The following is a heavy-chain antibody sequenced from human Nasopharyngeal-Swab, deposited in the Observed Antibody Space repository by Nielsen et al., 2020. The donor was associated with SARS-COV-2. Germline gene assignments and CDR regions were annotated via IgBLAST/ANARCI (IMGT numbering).Heavy chain of an antibody. J-gene: IGHJ3*02. Sequence: WIRQPPGKGLEWIGEIYHRGSTNYNPSLKSRVTISVDKSKKQFSLKLSSVSAADTAVYYCARGRHDILTGWWSYGFDIWGQGTMVTVSS. V-gene: IGHV4-4*02. CDR3: ARGRHDILTGWWSYGFDI. D-gene: IGHD3-9*01. CDR2: IYHRGST.